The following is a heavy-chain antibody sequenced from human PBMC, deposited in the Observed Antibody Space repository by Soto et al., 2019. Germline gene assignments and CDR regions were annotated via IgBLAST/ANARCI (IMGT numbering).Heavy chain of an antibody. Sequence: SETLSLTCTVSGGSISSYYWSWIRQPPGKGLEWIGYIYYSGSTNYNPSLKSRVTISVDTSKNQFSLKLSSVTAADTAVYYCARGGAWSRYYDSSGYFDYWGQGTLVTVSS. V-gene: IGHV4-59*01. J-gene: IGHJ4*02. CDR1: GGSISSYY. CDR3: ARGGAWSRYYDSSGYFDY. CDR2: IYYSGST. D-gene: IGHD3-22*01.